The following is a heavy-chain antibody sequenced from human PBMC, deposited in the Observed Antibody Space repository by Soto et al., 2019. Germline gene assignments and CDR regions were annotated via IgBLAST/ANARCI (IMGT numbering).Heavy chain of an antibody. Sequence: PGGSLRLSCVGSGFTFSMFAMSWVRQAPGKGLEWTSSISGSGGSTYYADSVKGRFTVSRDNSKTTVFLQMNSLRTEDTAVYFCAKERNFWSGTAGFDSWGQGSPVTVSS. CDR3: AKERNFWSGTAGFDS. CDR1: GFTFSMFA. D-gene: IGHD3-3*01. CDR2: ISGSGGST. V-gene: IGHV3-23*01. J-gene: IGHJ5*01.